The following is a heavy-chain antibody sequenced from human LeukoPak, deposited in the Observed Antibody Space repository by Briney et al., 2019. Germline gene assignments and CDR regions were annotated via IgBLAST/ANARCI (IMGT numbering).Heavy chain of an antibody. D-gene: IGHD2-21*01. CDR3: ARDFVGDQDF. Sequence: PGGSLRLSCAASGFPFNDYGMSWVRQAPGKGLVWVSRINVDGSVTSYADSVKGRFTISRDRARNTLDLQMNSLRPEDTAVYYCARDFVGDQDFWGQGTLVTVSS. V-gene: IGHV3-74*01. CDR1: GFPFNDYG. J-gene: IGHJ4*02. CDR2: INVDGSVT.